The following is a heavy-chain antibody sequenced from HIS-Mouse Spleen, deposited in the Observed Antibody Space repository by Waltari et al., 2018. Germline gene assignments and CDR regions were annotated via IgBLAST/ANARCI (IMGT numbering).Heavy chain of an antibody. V-gene: IGHV4-39*07. CDR3: AREIPYSSSWYDWYFDL. CDR2: IYYSGST. J-gene: IGHJ2*01. Sequence: QLQLQESGPGLVKPSETLSLTCTVSGASISSSRYYWAWIRKPPGKGLEWIGSIYYSGSTYYKPSLKSRVTISVDTSKNQFSLKLSSVTAADTAVYCCAREIPYSSSWYDWYFDLWGRGTLVTVSS. CDR1: GASISSSRYY. D-gene: IGHD6-13*01.